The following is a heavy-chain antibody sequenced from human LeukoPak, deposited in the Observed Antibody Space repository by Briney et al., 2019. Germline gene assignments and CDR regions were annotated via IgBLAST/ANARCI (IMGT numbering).Heavy chain of an antibody. D-gene: IGHD1-1*01. CDR3: ARGRVSGSTLYFDY. CDR2: IYSGST. V-gene: IGHV4-61*02. CDR1: GGSISSDSDY. Sequence: PSETLSLICTVSGGSISSDSDYWSWIRQPAGKGLEWIGRIYSGSTDYNPSLRSRLTISVDTSKNQFSLKLSSVTAADTAVYYCARGRVSGSTLYFDYWGQGTLFTVSS. J-gene: IGHJ4*02.